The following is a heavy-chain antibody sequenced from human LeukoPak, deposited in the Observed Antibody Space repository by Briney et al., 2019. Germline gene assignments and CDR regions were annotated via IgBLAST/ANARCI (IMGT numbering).Heavy chain of an antibody. Sequence: GESLKISCAASGFTFSDYYMSWIRQAPGKGLEWVSYISSSGSTIYYADSVKGRFTISRDNAKNSLCLQMNSLRAEDTAAYYCARDKIMGASLFDYWGQGSLVTVSS. D-gene: IGHD3-16*01. J-gene: IGHJ4*02. CDR1: GFTFSDYY. CDR2: ISSSGSTI. V-gene: IGHV3-11*04. CDR3: ARDKIMGASLFDY.